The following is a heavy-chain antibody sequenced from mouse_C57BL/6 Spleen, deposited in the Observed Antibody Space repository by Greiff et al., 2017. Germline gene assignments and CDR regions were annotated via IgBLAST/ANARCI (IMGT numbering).Heavy chain of an antibody. CDR1: GFTFSSYG. Sequence: EVQGVESGGDLVKPGGSLKLSCAASGFTFSSYGMSWVRQTPDKRLEWVATISSGGSYTYYPDSVKGRFTISRDNAKNTLYLQMSSLKSEDTAMYYCARAYGNYSYFDYWGQGTTLTVSS. CDR2: ISSGGSYT. CDR3: ARAYGNYSYFDY. V-gene: IGHV5-6*01. D-gene: IGHD2-1*01. J-gene: IGHJ2*01.